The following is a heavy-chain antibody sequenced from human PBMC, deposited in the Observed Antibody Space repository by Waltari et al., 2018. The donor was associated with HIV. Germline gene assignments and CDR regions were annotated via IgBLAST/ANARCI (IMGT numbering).Heavy chain of an antibody. CDR1: GFTVSSNY. D-gene: IGHD3-10*01. CDR3: ARNTYGSGSDLDYYGMDV. Sequence: EVQLVETGGGLLQTGGSLRLSCAASGFTVSSNYMSWVRQAPGKGLEWVSVIYSGGSTYYADSVKGRFTISRDNSKNTLYLQMNSLRAEDTAVYYCARNTYGSGSDLDYYGMDVWGQGTTVTVSS. CDR2: IYSGGST. V-gene: IGHV3-53*02. J-gene: IGHJ6*02.